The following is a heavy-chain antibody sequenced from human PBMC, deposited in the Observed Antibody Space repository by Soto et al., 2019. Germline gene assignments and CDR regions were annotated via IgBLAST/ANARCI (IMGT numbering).Heavy chain of an antibody. CDR1: GCPFDSYG. J-gene: IGHJ6*02. CDR3: ARDLRFCVISSCHANGYYYYGMNV. D-gene: IGHD2-2*01. CDR2: IGFAGNNK. Sequence: GGSLRLSCVASGCPFDSYGIHWVRRAPGKGLEWVATIGFAGNNKYYADSEKGRFTISRDNAKKSVSLQMNSLRVDDTAVYYCARDLRFCVISSCHANGYYYYGMNVWGQGTTVTVSS. V-gene: IGHV3-30*12.